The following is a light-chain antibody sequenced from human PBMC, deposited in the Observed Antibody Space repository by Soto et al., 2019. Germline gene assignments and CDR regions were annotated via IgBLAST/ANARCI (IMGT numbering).Light chain of an antibody. Sequence: QSALTQPASVSGSPEQSITISCTGTSSDVGSYNLVSWYQQHPGKAPKVMIYEATKRPSGVSNRFSGSKSGNTASLTISGLQAEDEADYYCFLSYSGTNWVFGGGTKLTVL. CDR1: SSDVGSYNL. CDR2: EAT. J-gene: IGLJ3*02. CDR3: FLSYSGTNWV. V-gene: IGLV2-23*01.